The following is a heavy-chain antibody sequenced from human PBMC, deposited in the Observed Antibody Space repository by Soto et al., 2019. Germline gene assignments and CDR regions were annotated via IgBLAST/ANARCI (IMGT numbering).Heavy chain of an antibody. CDR2: INHSGST. Sequence: PSETLSLTCAVYGGSFSGYYWTWIRQPPGTGLEWIGEINHSGSTNYNPSLKSRVTISVDTSKNQFSLKLSSVTAADTAVYYCARGGCSSTSCYEDYYYYYGMDVWGQGTTVTVSS. CDR3: ARGGCSSTSCYEDYYYYYGMDV. CDR1: GGSFSGYY. D-gene: IGHD2-2*01. V-gene: IGHV4-34*01. J-gene: IGHJ6*02.